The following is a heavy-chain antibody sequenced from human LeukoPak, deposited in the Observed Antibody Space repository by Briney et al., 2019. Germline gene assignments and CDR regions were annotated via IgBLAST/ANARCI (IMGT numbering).Heavy chain of an antibody. CDR2: ISYDGSNK. Sequence: GRSLRLSCAASGFTFSSYAMHWVRQAPGKGLEWVAVISYDGSNKYYADSVKGRFTISRDNSKNTLYLQMNSLRAEDTTVYYCATDRRGYSYGHFDYWGQGTLVTVSS. V-gene: IGHV3-30*04. J-gene: IGHJ4*02. CDR1: GFTFSSYA. CDR3: ATDRRGYSYGHFDY. D-gene: IGHD5-18*01.